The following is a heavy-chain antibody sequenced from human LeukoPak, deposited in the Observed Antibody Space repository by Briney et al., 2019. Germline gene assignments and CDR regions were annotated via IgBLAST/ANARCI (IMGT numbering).Heavy chain of an antibody. CDR2: INPNSGGT. Sequence: ASVKVSCKASGYTFTGYYMHWVRQAPGQGLEWMGWINPNSGGTNYAQKFQGRVTMTRDTSISTAYMELSRLRSDDTAVYYCARSTSSLYSSGWRGFDYWGQGTLVTVSS. J-gene: IGHJ4*02. V-gene: IGHV1-2*02. CDR1: GYTFTGYY. D-gene: IGHD6-19*01. CDR3: ARSTSSLYSSGWRGFDY.